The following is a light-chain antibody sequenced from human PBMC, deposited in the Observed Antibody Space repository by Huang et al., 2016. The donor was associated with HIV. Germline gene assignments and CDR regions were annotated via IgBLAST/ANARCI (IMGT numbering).Light chain of an antibody. CDR2: ATP. CDR1: QDIGTY. CDR3: QKYNSVPRT. J-gene: IGKJ1*01. V-gene: IGKV1-27*01. Sequence: DIQMTQSPSSLSASVGDRVTLSCRASQDIGTYLAWYQHKPGKVPNLLIYATPTLQSGVPSRFSGSGSGTNFTLTIGSLRPEDVATYYCQKYNSVPRTFGQGTKVQIK.